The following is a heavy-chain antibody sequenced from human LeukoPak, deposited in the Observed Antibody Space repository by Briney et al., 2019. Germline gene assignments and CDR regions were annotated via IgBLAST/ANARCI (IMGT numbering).Heavy chain of an antibody. Sequence: SVKVSCKASGGTFSSYAISWVRQAPGQGLEWMGRIIPIFGIANYAQKFQGRVTITADKSTSTAYMELSSLRSEDMAVYYCARGPSGIAAAGTWDYWGQGTLVTVSS. CDR2: IIPIFGIA. D-gene: IGHD6-13*01. CDR3: ARGPSGIAAAGTWDY. J-gene: IGHJ4*02. CDR1: GGTFSSYA. V-gene: IGHV1-69*04.